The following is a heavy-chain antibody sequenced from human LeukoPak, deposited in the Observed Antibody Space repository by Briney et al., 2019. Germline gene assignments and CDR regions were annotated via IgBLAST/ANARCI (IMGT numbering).Heavy chain of an antibody. J-gene: IGHJ3*02. CDR1: GYTFTGYY. CDR3: ASGVYYYDSRDDAFDI. Sequence: ASVKVSCKTSGYTFTGYYMHWVRQAPGQGLEWMGWINPNSGGTNYAQKFQGRVTITRNTSISTAYMELSSLRSEDTAVYYCASGVYYYDSRDDAFDIWGQGTMVTVSS. V-gene: IGHV1-2*02. D-gene: IGHD3-22*01. CDR2: INPNSGGT.